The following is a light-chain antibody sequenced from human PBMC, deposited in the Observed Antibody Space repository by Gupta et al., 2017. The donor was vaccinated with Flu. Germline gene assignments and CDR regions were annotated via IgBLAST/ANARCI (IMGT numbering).Light chain of an antibody. CDR2: GAA. V-gene: IGKV3-15*01. Sequence: SATLSCSASQSVTSNVDWYQQKPGQATRLLIFGAATRDTGIPDRLSGSGSGTEFTLTISSLQSEDFAIDNYQQYNKGPPLLTFGGGTKVEI. CDR1: QSVTSN. J-gene: IGKJ4*01. CDR3: QQYNKGPPLLT.